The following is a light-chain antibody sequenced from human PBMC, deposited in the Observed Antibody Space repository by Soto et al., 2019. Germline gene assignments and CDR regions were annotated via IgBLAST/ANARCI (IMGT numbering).Light chain of an antibody. CDR2: RAS. J-gene: IGKJ4*02. V-gene: IGKV3-15*01. CDR1: QSVSTS. Sequence: EIVLTQSPATLSVSPGERATLSCRASQSVSTSLAWYQQTPGQAPRLLIYRASSRAAGIPASFSASGSGTEFTLTITSLQSEDFAVYYCQQYDTWPRTFGGGTKVDI. CDR3: QQYDTWPRT.